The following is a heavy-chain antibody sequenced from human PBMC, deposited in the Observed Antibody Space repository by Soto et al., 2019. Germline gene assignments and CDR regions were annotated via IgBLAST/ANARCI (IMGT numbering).Heavy chain of an antibody. CDR1: GFTFSSYA. V-gene: IGHV3-23*01. CDR2: ISGSGGST. CDR3: AKGGPVLLWFGELSDGMDV. J-gene: IGHJ6*02. Sequence: LRLSCAASGFTFSSYAMSWVRQAPGKGLEWVSAISGSGGSTYYADSVKGRFTISRDNSKNTLYLQMNSLRAEDTAVYYCAKGGPVLLWFGELSDGMDVWGQGTTVTVSS. D-gene: IGHD3-10*01.